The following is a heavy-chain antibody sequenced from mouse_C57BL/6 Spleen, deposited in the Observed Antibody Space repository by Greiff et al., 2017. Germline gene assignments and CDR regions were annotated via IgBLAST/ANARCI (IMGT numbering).Heavy chain of an antibody. J-gene: IGHJ2*01. CDR1: GFNIKDYY. V-gene: IGHV14-2*01. Sequence: EVKLMESGAELVKPGASVKLSCTASGFNIKDYYMHWVKQRTEQGLEWIGRIDPEDGETKYAPKFQGKATITADTSSNTAYLQLSSLTSEDTAVYYCASYWDEEPPFDYWGQGTTLTVSS. D-gene: IGHD4-1*01. CDR3: ASYWDEEPPFDY. CDR2: IDPEDGET.